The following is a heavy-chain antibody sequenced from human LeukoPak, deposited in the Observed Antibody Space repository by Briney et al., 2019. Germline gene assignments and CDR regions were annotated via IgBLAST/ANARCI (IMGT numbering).Heavy chain of an antibody. CDR3: ARVFEGEMATMSD. CDR2: ISSRGSSI. D-gene: IGHD5-24*01. CDR1: GFTFSSYE. Sequence: GGSPRLSCGASGFTFSSYEMSWVRQAPGKGLEWVSSISSRGSSIYADSVKGRFTISRDNAKNSLYLQMNSLRVEDTAVYYCARVFEGEMATMSDWGQGTLVIVSS. V-gene: IGHV3-48*03. J-gene: IGHJ4*02.